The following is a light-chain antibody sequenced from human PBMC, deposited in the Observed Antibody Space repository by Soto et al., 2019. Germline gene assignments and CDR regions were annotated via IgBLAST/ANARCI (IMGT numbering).Light chain of an antibody. Sequence: EIVITPAPATLSVSPGERATLSCRASQSVSSNLAWYQQKPGQAPRLLIYGASTRATGIPARFSGSGSGTEFTLTINSLQSEDFAVYYCQQYNNWPITFGQGTRLEIK. V-gene: IGKV3-15*01. CDR3: QQYNNWPIT. J-gene: IGKJ5*01. CDR2: GAS. CDR1: QSVSSN.